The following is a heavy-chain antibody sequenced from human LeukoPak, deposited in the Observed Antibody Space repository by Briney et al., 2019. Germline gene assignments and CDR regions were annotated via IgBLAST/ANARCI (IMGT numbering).Heavy chain of an antibody. J-gene: IGHJ5*02. CDR3: ARASASHSGSYYAMFDP. CDR2: ISAYNGNT. CDR1: GYTFTSYG. V-gene: IGHV1-18*01. D-gene: IGHD1-26*01. Sequence: ASVKVSCKASGYTFTSYGISWMRQAPGQGLEWMGWISAYNGNTNYAQKLQGRVTMTTDTSTSTAYMELRSLRSDDTAVYYCARASASHSGSYYAMFDPWGQGTLVTVSS.